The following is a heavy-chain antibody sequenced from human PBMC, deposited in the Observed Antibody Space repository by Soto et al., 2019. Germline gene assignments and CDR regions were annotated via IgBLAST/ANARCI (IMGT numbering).Heavy chain of an antibody. CDR3: AVTDSSGYYYEYSQH. CDR1: GGSISSSNW. CDR2: IYHSGST. J-gene: IGHJ1*01. Sequence: QVQLQESGPGLVKPSGTLSLTCAVSGGSISSSNWWSWVRQPPGKGLEWIGGIYHSGSTNYNPSLNSQVTRSVDKYKNQCSLELSPVTAADTAVYACAVTDSSGYYYEYSQHWGQGTLVTVSS. D-gene: IGHD3-22*01. V-gene: IGHV4-4*02.